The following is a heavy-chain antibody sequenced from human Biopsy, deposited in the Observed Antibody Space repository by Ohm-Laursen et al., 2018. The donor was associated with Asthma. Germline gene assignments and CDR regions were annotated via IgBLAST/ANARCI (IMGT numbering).Heavy chain of an antibody. CDR3: ASQSSGPDFWSGYYYFDY. Sequence: SSLRLSCAAPGFTFSSYGMHWVRQAPGKGLEWVAVISYDGSNKYYADSVKGRFTISRDNSKNTLYLQMNSLRAEDTAVYYCASQSSGPDFWSGYYYFDYWGQGPRSPSPQ. D-gene: IGHD3-3*01. J-gene: IGHJ4*02. CDR1: GFTFSSYG. CDR2: ISYDGSNK. V-gene: IGHV3-30*03.